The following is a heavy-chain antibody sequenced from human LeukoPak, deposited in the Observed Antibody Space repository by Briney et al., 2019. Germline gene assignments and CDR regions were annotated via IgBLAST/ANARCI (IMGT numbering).Heavy chain of an antibody. CDR1: GFTFSSYE. J-gene: IGHJ4*02. CDR3: ASFYYYGSGSSYNSFDY. D-gene: IGHD3-10*01. CDR2: ISSSGFNI. Sequence: GGSLRLSCAVSGFTFSSYEMNWVRQAPGKGLEWVSYISSSGFNIYYADSVKGRFTISRDNAKNSLYLQMSSLRAEDTAEYYRASFYYYGSGSSYNSFDYWGQGTLVTVSS. V-gene: IGHV3-48*03.